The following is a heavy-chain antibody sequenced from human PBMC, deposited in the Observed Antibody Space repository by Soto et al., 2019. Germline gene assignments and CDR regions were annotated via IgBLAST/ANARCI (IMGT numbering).Heavy chain of an antibody. CDR3: AKTYYDFWSGYYDY. Sequence: ASVKVSCKASGYTFTGYYMHWVRRAPGQGLEWMGWINPNSGGTNYAQKFQGRVTMTRDTSISTAYMELSRLRSDDTAVYYCAKTYYDFWSGYYDYWGQGTLVTV. J-gene: IGHJ4*02. CDR2: INPNSGGT. CDR1: GYTFTGYY. V-gene: IGHV1-2*02. D-gene: IGHD3-3*01.